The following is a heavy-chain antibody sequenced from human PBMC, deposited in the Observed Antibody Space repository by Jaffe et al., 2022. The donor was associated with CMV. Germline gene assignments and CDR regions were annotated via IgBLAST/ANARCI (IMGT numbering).Heavy chain of an antibody. D-gene: IGHD4-17*01. CDR3: TRDLWVTKGDSGV. J-gene: IGHJ4*02. CDR1: GFTFSTYG. Sequence: EVQLVESGGGLVQPGGSLRLSCTASGFTFSTYGMNWVRQAPGKGLQWVAYITSSGSTRYYADSLKGRFTISRDNAKNLLHLQMNSLTNEDTAMYYCTRDLWVTKGDSGVWGQGTLVTVSS. V-gene: IGHV3-48*02. CDR2: ITSSGSTR.